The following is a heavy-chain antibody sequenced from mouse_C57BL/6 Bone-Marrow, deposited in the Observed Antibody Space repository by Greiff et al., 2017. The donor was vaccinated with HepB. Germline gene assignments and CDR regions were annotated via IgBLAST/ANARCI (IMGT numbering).Heavy chain of an antibody. V-gene: IGHV1-69*01. D-gene: IGHD1-1*01. J-gene: IGHJ2*01. CDR2: IDPSDSYT. CDR3: ARGGTTKYFDY. Sequence: QVQLKQPGAELVMPGASVKLSCKASGYTFTSYWMHWVKQRPGQGLEWIGEIDPSDSYTNYNQKFKGKSTLTVDKSSSTAYMQLSSLTSEDSAVYYCARGGTTKYFDYWGQGTTLTVSS. CDR1: GYTFTSYW.